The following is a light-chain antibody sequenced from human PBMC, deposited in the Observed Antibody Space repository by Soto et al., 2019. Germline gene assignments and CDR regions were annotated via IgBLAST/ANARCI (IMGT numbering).Light chain of an antibody. V-gene: IGKV1-9*01. CDR2: AAS. Sequence: DIQLTQAPSFLSASAGDTVSITCRASQAISSYLAWYQQKPGRAPKLLIYAASTLQSGVPSRFSGSGSGTEFTLTITSLQPEDFATYYCQQLNSFPITFGQGTRLEI. J-gene: IGKJ5*01. CDR3: QQLNSFPIT. CDR1: QAISSY.